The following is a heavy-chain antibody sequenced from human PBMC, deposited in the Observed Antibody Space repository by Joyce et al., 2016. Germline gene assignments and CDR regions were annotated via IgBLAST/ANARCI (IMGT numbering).Heavy chain of an antibody. V-gene: IGHV1-69*12. CDR3: ARGGTSSDHYFFYTLDV. J-gene: IGHJ6*02. D-gene: IGHD1-14*01. Sequence: QVLLVQSGAAVKRPGSSLRVSCKSSGGDFSNYTVNWVRQAPVQRLEWIGGIIPFFGAAKYAEDFQGRFTWTAYQSTRTAYLELSSLTSADTAVYYCARGGTSSDHYFFYTLDVWGPGTTVIVSS. CDR2: IIPFFGAA. CDR1: GGDFSNYT.